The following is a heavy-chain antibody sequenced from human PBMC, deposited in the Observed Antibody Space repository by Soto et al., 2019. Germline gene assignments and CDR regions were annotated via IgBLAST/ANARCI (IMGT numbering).Heavy chain of an antibody. D-gene: IGHD2-15*01. J-gene: IGHJ4*02. V-gene: IGHV3-48*01. CDR3: ASSQVVAATPLDY. Sequence: GGSLRLSCAASGFTFSSYSMNWVRQAPGKGLEWVSYISSSSSTIYYADSVKGRFTISRDNAKNSLYLQMNSLRAEDTAVYYCASSQVVAATPLDYWGQGTLVTVSS. CDR1: GFTFSSYS. CDR2: ISSSSSTI.